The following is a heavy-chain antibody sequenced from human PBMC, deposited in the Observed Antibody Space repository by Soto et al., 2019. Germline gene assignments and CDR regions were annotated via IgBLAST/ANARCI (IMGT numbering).Heavy chain of an antibody. CDR1: GGSFSGYY. D-gene: IGHD1-20*01. CDR3: ARGITGTLGDY. J-gene: IGHJ4*02. CDR2: INHSGST. Sequence: QVQLQQWGAGLLKPSETLSLTCAVYGGSFSGYYWSWIRQPPGKGLEWIGEINHSGSTNYNPSLKSRVTKSVDTSKKQFFLKLSFVTAADTAVYYCARGITGTLGDYWGQGTLVTVSS. V-gene: IGHV4-34*01.